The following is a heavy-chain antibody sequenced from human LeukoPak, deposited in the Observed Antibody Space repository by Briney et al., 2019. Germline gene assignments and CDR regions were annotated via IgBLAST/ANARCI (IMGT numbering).Heavy chain of an antibody. Sequence: GGCLRLSCAASGFTFSRYAMNWVRQAPGKGLEWVSVISGSGGSTYYADSVKGRFTISRDNSKNTLFLQMNSLRAEDTAVYYCAKGSVAAVVTFIDFWGQGTLVSVSS. V-gene: IGHV3-23*01. D-gene: IGHD6-13*01. CDR2: ISGSGGST. CDR3: AKGSVAAVVTFIDF. J-gene: IGHJ4*02. CDR1: GFTFSRYA.